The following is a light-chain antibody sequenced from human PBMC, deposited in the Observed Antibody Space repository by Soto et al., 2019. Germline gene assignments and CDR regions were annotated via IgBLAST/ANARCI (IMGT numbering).Light chain of an antibody. CDR1: QGISNY. J-gene: IGKJ1*01. CDR3: QKYNSAPWT. Sequence: DIQMTQSPSSLSASVGDRVTITCRASQGISNYLAWYQQQPGKVPKLLIYVASTLESGVPSRFSGSGSGTDFPLTISSLQPDDVATYYCQKYNSAPWTFGQGTKVEIK. V-gene: IGKV1-27*01. CDR2: VAS.